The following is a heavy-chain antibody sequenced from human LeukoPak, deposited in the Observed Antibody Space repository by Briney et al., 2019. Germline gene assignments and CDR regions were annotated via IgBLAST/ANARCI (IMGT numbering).Heavy chain of an antibody. CDR1: GFTFDDYA. V-gene: IGHV3-9*01. CDR3: AKGGYYYDSSGYYYSRPVDY. CDR2: ISWNSGSI. J-gene: IGHJ4*02. D-gene: IGHD3-22*01. Sequence: TGGSLRLSCAASGFTFDDYAMHWVRQAPGKGLEWVSGISWNSGSIGYADSVKGRFTISRDNAKNSLYLQMNSLRAEDTALYYCAKGGYYYDSSGYYYSRPVDYWGQGTLVTVSS.